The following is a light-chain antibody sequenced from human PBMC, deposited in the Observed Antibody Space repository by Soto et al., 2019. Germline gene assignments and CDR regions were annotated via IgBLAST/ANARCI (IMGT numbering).Light chain of an antibody. V-gene: IGLV2-11*01. J-gene: IGLJ1*01. Sequence: ALTQSRSVSGSPGQSVTISCSGSSSDIGIYNYVSWYQHHPGKVPKVLIYDVNKRPSGVPDRFSGSKSGNTASLTISGLQADDEADYYCCSYAGRYTLNYVFGTGTKVTVL. CDR2: DVN. CDR3: CSYAGRYTLNYV. CDR1: SSDIGIYNY.